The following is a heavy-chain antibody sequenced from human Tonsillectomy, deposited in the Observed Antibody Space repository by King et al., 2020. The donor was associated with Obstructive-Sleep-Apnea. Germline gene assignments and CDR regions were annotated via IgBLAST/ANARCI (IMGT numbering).Heavy chain of an antibody. CDR1: GYTCTGYY. CDR2: INPNSGGT. J-gene: IGHJ4*02. CDR3: ARGDIVATISDY. D-gene: IGHD5-12*01. Sequence: GGGGGGPGAAVKGSCKASGYTCTGYYMHWVRQAPGQGLEWMGWINPNSGGTNYAQKFQGRVTMTRDTSISTAYMELSRLGSDDTAVYYCARGDIVATISDYWGQGTLVTVSS. V-gene: IGHV1-2*02.